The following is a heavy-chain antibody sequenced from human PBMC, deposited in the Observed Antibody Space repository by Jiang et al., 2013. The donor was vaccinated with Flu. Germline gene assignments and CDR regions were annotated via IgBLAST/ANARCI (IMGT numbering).Heavy chain of an antibody. CDR2: IVVGSGNT. Sequence: EVKKPGTSVKVSCKASGFTFTSSAMQWVRQARGQRLEWIGWIVVGSGNTNYAQKFQERVTITRDMSTSTAYMELSSLRSEDTAVYYCAADYYDSSGYPNFDYWGQGTLVTVSS. D-gene: IGHD3-22*01. CDR3: AADYYDSSGYPNFDY. J-gene: IGHJ4*02. V-gene: IGHV1-58*02. CDR1: GFTFTSSA.